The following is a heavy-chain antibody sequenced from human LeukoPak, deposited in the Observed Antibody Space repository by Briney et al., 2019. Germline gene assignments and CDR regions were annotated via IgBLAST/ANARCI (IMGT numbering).Heavy chain of an antibody. CDR3: ARDGRYYDSSGYYPLFDY. Sequence: SGTLSLTCTVSGGSISNYYWSWIRQPPGKGLEWIGYIYYSGSTNYNPSLKSRVTISVDTSKNQFSLKLSSVTAADTAVYYCARDGRYYDSSGYYPLFDYWGQGTLVTVSS. D-gene: IGHD3-22*01. CDR2: IYYSGST. V-gene: IGHV4-59*01. J-gene: IGHJ4*02. CDR1: GGSISNYY.